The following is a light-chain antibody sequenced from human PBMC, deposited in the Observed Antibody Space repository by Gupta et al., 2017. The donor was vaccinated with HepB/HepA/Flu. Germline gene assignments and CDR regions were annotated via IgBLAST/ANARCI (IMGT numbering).Light chain of an antibody. J-gene: IGKJ2*01. V-gene: IGKV3-15*01. Sequence: ETVMTQSPATLSLSLGERATLSCRASQSISSNLAWYQQKAGQAPRLLIYGASIRATGIPARFSGTGSGTYFTLTISSLQSEDFAIYYCQQYNKRRTFGQGTRVEIK. CDR3: QQYNKRRT. CDR2: GAS. CDR1: QSISSN.